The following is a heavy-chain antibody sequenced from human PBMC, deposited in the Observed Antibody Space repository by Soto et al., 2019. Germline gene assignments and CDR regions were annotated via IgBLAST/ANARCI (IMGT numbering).Heavy chain of an antibody. CDR2: ISGSGGST. Sequence: TGGSLRLSCAASGFTFSSYAMSWVRQAPGKGLEWVSAISGSGGSTYYADSVKGRFTISRDNSKNTLYLQMNSLRAEDTAVYYCVAHSRGSGSGSYYPSFDYWGQGTLVTVSS. J-gene: IGHJ4*02. V-gene: IGHV3-23*01. CDR1: GFTFSSYA. CDR3: VAHSRGSGSGSYYPSFDY. D-gene: IGHD3-10*01.